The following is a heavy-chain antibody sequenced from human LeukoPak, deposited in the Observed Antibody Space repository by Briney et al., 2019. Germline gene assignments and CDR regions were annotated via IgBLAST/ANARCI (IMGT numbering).Heavy chain of an antibody. Sequence: TSETLSLTCTVSRASVRSSSYYWGWIRQSPGKGLEWIASIHYSGSTYYNPSHKSRLTISVDSTKNQFSLNVSSVTAADTAVYYCARQEVTLVRGVGGPYLDVWGKGTTVTVSS. CDR2: IHYSGST. V-gene: IGHV4-39*01. CDR3: ARQEVTLVRGVGGPYLDV. J-gene: IGHJ6*03. D-gene: IGHD3-10*01. CDR1: RASVRSSSYY.